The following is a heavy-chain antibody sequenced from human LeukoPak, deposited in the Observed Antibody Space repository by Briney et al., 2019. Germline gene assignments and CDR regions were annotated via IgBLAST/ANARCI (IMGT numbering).Heavy chain of an antibody. J-gene: IGHJ3*02. CDR3: ASHQVVHLCFDI. CDR1: GGTFSSYV. V-gene: IGHV1-69*05. Sequence: ASVKVSCKASGGTFSSYVISRVRQAPGQGLEWRGRIIPTFGTANYAQKFQGRVTITTDESTGTAYIALSSLRSEDTAVYYCASHQVVHLCFDIRRQGTMVTVSS. D-gene: IGHD2-2*01. CDR2: IIPTFGTA.